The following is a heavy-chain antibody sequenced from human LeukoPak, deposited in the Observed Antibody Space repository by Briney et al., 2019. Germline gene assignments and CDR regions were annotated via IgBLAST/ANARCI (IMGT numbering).Heavy chain of an antibody. D-gene: IGHD2-2*01. V-gene: IGHV1-18*01. CDR3: ARAPIVVVPAATPGPGGHDY. CDR1: GYTFTSYG. J-gene: IGHJ4*02. Sequence: ASVKVSCKASGYTFTSYGISWVRLAPGQGLEWMGWISAYNGNTNYAQKLQGRVTMTTDTSTSTAYMELRSLRSDDTAVYYCARAPIVVVPAATPGPGGHDYWGQGTLVTVSS. CDR2: ISAYNGNT.